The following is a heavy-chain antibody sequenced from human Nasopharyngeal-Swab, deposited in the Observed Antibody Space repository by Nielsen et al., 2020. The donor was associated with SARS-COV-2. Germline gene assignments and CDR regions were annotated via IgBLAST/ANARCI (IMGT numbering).Heavy chain of an antibody. CDR2: INHNERT. CDR1: GGSFNGFY. D-gene: IGHD5-24*01. CDR3: ARAGRVGDAYTGLDV. V-gene: IGHV4-34*01. J-gene: IGHJ6*02. Sequence: SETLSLTCSVSGGSFNGFYWNWIRQPPGKGLKWIREINHNERTNYNPSHKSRVTMSVDTSTNQVSLKLNSLTATDTAVYYCARAGRVGDAYTGLDVWGQGTTVTVSS.